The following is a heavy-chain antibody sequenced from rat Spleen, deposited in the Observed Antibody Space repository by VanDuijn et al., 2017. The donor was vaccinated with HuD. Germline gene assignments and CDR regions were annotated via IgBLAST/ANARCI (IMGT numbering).Heavy chain of an antibody. CDR3: TRDVGYTTDYGYVMDA. J-gene: IGHJ4*01. Sequence: QVQLKESGPGLVQPSETLSLTCTVSGFSLTSYSVSWVRQPSGKGPEWMGRMWYDGDTAYNSALKSRLSISRDTSENQVFLKMNSLQNDDTGTYYCTRDVGYTTDYGYVMDAWGQGASVTVSS. D-gene: IGHD1-6*01. CDR1: GFSLTSYS. CDR2: MWYDGDT. V-gene: IGHV2-63*01.